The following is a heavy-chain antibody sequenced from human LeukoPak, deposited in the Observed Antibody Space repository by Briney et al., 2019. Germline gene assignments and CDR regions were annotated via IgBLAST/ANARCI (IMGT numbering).Heavy chain of an antibody. V-gene: IGHV5-51*01. Sequence: GESLKISCKGSGYSFTSYWIGWVRQMPGKGLEWMGIIYPGDSDTRYSPSFQGQVTISADKSISTAYLQWSSLKASDTAMYYCASIAARQGGYYYMDVWGKGTTVTVSS. CDR2: IYPGDSDT. J-gene: IGHJ6*03. CDR3: ASIAARQGGYYYMDV. CDR1: GYSFTSYW. D-gene: IGHD6-6*01.